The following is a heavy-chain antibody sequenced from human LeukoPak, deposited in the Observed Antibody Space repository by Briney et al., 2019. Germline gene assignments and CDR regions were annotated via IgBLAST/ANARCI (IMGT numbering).Heavy chain of an antibody. D-gene: IGHD2-2*01. J-gene: IGHJ2*01. CDR2: INHSGST. Sequence: SETLSLTCAVYGGSFGGYYWSWIRQPPGKGLEWIGEINHSGSTNYNPSLKSRVTISVDTSKNQFSLKLSSVTAADTAVYYCVRGPIVVVPAATWYFDLWGRGTLVTVSS. CDR1: GGSFGGYY. CDR3: VRGPIVVVPAATWYFDL. V-gene: IGHV4-34*01.